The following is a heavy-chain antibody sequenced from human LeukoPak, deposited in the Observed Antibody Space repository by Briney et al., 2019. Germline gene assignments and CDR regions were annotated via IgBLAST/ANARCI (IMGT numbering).Heavy chain of an antibody. D-gene: IGHD2-2*01. CDR3: ARGFCGSTSCYGYHYYGMDV. CDR1: GFSLTTYE. V-gene: IGHV3-66*01. Sequence: GGSLRLSCAASGFSLTTYEMNWVRQAPGKGLEWVSVIYSGGSTYYADSVKGRFTISRDNSKNTLSLQMNSLRAEDTAVYYCARGFCGSTSCYGYHYYGMDVWGQGTTATVSS. J-gene: IGHJ6*02. CDR2: IYSGGST.